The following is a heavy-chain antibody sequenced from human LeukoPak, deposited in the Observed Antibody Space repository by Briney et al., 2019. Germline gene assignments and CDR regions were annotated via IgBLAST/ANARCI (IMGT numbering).Heavy chain of an antibody. D-gene: IGHD3-3*01. J-gene: IGHJ4*02. CDR2: IIPILGIA. CDR1: GGTFSSYT. V-gene: IGHV1-69*04. Sequence: SVKVSCKASGGTFSSYTISWVRQAPGQGLEWMGRIIPILGIANYAQKFQGRVTITADESTSTAYMELSSLRSEDTAVYYCAREGTIFGVVKSFDYWGQGTLVTVSS. CDR3: AREGTIFGVVKSFDY.